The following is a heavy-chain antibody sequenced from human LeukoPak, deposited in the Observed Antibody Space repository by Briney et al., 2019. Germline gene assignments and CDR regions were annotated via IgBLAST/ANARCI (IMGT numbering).Heavy chain of an antibody. J-gene: IGHJ5*02. V-gene: IGHV1-8*01. CDR1: GYTFTSYD. CDR2: MNPNSGNT. CDR3: ARGSGYVAARRRGNWFDP. Sequence: ASVKVSCKASGYTFTSYDINWVRQATGQGLEWMGWMNPNSGNTGYAQKFQGRVTMTRNTSISTAYMELSSLRSEDTAVYYCARGSGYVAARRRGNWFDPWGQGTLVTVSS. D-gene: IGHD6-6*01.